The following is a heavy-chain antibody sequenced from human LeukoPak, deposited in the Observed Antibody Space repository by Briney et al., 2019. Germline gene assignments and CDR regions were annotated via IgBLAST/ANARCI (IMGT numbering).Heavy chain of an antibody. CDR2: INHSGST. J-gene: IGHJ6*03. CDR3: ARLVLRPHGLGYYYYMDV. CDR1: GGSFSGYY. D-gene: IGHD6-6*01. Sequence: PSETLSLTCAVYGGSFSGYYWSWIRQPPGKGLEWIGEINHSGSTNYNPSLKSRVTISVDTSKNQFSLKLSSVTAADTAVYYCARLVLRPHGLGYYYYMDVWGKGTTVTVSS. V-gene: IGHV4-34*01.